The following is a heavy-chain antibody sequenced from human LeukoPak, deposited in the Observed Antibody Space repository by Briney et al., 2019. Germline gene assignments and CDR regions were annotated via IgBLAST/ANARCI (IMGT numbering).Heavy chain of an antibody. Sequence: GASVKVSCKASGYTFTSYAMHWVRQAPGQRLEWMGWINAGNGNTKYSQKFQGRVTITRDTSASTAYMELSSLRSEDTAVYYCARESELTYSGYDLDYWGQGTLVTVSS. CDR2: INAGNGNT. V-gene: IGHV1-3*01. J-gene: IGHJ4*02. D-gene: IGHD5-12*01. CDR3: ARESELTYSGYDLDY. CDR1: GYTFTSYA.